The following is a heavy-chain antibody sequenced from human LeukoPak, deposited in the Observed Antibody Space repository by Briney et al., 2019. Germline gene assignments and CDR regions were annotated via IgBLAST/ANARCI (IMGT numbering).Heavy chain of an antibody. Sequence: SETLSLTCTVSGGSISSSSSYWGWIRQPPGKGLEWIGSIYYSGSTYYNPSLKSRVTISVDTSKNQFSLKLSSVTAADTAVYYCARAYDSSGYSWFDPWGQGTLVTVSS. D-gene: IGHD3-22*01. CDR3: ARAYDSSGYSWFDP. CDR1: GGSISSSSSY. V-gene: IGHV4-39*01. CDR2: IYYSGST. J-gene: IGHJ5*02.